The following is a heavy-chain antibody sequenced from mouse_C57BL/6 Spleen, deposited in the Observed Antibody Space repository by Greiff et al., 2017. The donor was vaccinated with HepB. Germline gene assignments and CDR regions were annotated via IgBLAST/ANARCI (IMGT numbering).Heavy chain of an antibody. CDR2: IDPETGGT. CDR1: GYTFTDYE. CDR3: TPITTVVAKDFDY. D-gene: IGHD1-1*01. J-gene: IGHJ2*01. V-gene: IGHV1-15*01. Sequence: LQQSGAELVRPGASVTLSCKASGYTFTDYEMHWVKQTPVHGLEWIGAIDPETGGTAYNQKFKGKAILTADKSSSTAYMELRSLTSEDSAVYYCTPITTVVAKDFDYWGQGTTLTVSS.